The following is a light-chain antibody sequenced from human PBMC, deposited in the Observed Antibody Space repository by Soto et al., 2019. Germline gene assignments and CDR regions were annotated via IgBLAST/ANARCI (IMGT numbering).Light chain of an antibody. V-gene: IGKV1-8*01. CDR2: AAS. Sequence: NRMNHSPSAVSATKGEKVTITCRASQGISSYLAWYQQKPGKAPKLLIYAASSLQSGVPSRFSGSGSGTDFTLAICRLQPEDFASYYCQQFMSYSFGQGTKVDI. CDR3: QQFMSYS. J-gene: IGKJ1*01. CDR1: QGISSY.